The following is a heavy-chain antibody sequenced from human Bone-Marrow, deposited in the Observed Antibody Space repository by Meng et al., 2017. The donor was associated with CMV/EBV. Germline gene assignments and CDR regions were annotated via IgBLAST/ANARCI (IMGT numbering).Heavy chain of an antibody. V-gene: IGHV3-21*01. CDR2: ISSSSSYI. Sequence: GGPLRLSCAASGFTFSSYSMNWVRQAPGKGLEWVSSISSSSSYIYYADSVKGRFTISRDNAKNSLYLQMNSLRAEDTAVYYCARDRLAAAGIRLYYFDYWGQGTLVTVSS. CDR1: GFTFSSYS. D-gene: IGHD6-13*01. CDR3: ARDRLAAAGIRLYYFDY. J-gene: IGHJ4*02.